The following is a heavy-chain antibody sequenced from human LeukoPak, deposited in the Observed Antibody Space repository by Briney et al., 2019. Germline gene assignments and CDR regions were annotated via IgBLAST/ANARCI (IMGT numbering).Heavy chain of an antibody. CDR3: ARSYMDV. Sequence: SETLSLTCTVSGGSISSHYWSWIRQPPGKGLKWIGYIYYSGSTNYNPSLKSRVTISVDTSKNQFSLKLSSVTAADTAVYYCARSYMDVWGKGTTVTVSS. J-gene: IGHJ6*03. CDR1: GGSISSHY. V-gene: IGHV4-59*11. CDR2: IYYSGST.